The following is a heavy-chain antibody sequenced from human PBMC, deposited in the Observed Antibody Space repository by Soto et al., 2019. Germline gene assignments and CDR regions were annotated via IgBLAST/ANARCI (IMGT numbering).Heavy chain of an antibody. CDR1: GGSISSGGYY. CDR3: AGGGGTGTTLA. V-gene: IGHV4-31*03. J-gene: IGHJ5*02. Sequence: QVQLQESGPGLVKPSQTLSLTCTVSGGSISSGGYYWSWIRQHPGKGLEWIGYIYYRGSTYYNPSLTCRVTISVDTSKNQFALKLSSVTAADTGVYYCAGGGGTGTTLAWGQGTLVTVSS. D-gene: IGHD4-17*01. CDR2: IYYRGST.